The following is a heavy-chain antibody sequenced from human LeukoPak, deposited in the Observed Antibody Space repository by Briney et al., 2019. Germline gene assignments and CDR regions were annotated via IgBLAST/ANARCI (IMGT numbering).Heavy chain of an antibody. V-gene: IGHV1-24*01. J-gene: IGHJ4*02. D-gene: IGHD6-19*01. Sequence: GASVKVSCKVSGYTLAELSMHWVRQAPGKGLEWMGGFDPEDGETIYAQKFQGRVTMTEDTSTDTAYMELSSLRSEDTAVYYCATDFGSGWYVGYWGQGTLVTVSS. CDR1: GYTLAELS. CDR3: ATDFGSGWYVGY. CDR2: FDPEDGET.